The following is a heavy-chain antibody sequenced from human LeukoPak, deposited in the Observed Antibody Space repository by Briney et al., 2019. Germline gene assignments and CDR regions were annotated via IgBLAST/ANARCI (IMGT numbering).Heavy chain of an antibody. Sequence: GGSLRLSCAASGFTSSSYWMHWVRQVPGKGLVWVSRISGDGTARNYADSVKGRFTISRDDAKNTVDLQMNSLRGEDTAVYYCVRGRGSYGWFDPWGQGALVTVSS. J-gene: IGHJ5*02. CDR1: GFTSSSYW. V-gene: IGHV3-74*01. CDR2: ISGDGTAR. CDR3: VRGRGSYGWFDP. D-gene: IGHD3-10*01.